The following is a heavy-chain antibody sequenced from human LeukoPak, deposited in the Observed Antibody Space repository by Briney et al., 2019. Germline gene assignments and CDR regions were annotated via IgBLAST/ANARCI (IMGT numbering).Heavy chain of an antibody. V-gene: IGHV3-23*01. CDR2: ISESGTIT. D-gene: IGHD3-16*01. J-gene: IGHJ4*02. CDR1: GFSFRNYA. CDR3: AKDLVYFFDS. Sequence: PGGPLRLSCAASGFSFRNYAMTWVRQAPGKGLEWVSCISESGTITSYADSVKGRFTISRDNSKNALYLQMNSLRAEDTGVYYCAKDLVYFFDSGGQGTLVTVP.